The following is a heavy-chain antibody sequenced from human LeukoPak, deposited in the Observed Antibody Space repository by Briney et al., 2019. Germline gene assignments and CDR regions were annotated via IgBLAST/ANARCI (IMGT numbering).Heavy chain of an antibody. V-gene: IGHV3-21*01. D-gene: IGHD6-13*01. CDR3: ARVYSSSWYDEYYFDY. Sequence: GGSLRLSCAASGFTFSSYSMNWVRQAPGKGPEWVSSISSSSSYIYYADSVKGRFTISRDNAKNSLYLQMNSLRAEDTAVYYCARVYSSSWYDEYYFDYWGQGTLVTVSS. CDR1: GFTFSSYS. J-gene: IGHJ4*02. CDR2: ISSSSSYI.